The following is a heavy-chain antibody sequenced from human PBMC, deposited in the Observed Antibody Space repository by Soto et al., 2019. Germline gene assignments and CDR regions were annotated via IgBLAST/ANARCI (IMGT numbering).Heavy chain of an antibody. V-gene: IGHV3-23*01. CDR3: AKDKSSGHGYWFDP. CDR2: ISGSGGST. Sequence: GESLKISCAASGFTFSSYAMSWVRQAPGKGLEWVSAISGSGGSTYYADSVKGRFTISRDNSKNTLYLQMNSLRAEDTAVYYCAKDKSSGHGYWFDPWGQGTLVTVSS. CDR1: GFTFSSYA. J-gene: IGHJ5*02.